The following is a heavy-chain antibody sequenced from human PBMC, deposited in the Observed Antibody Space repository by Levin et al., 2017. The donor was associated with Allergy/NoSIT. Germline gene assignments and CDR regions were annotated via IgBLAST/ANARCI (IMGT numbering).Heavy chain of an antibody. CDR2: ISDVGSNK. CDR1: GFTFSSYG. Sequence: GGSLRLSCAASGFTFSSYGMHWVRQAPGKGLEWVAAISDVGSNKYYADSVKGRFTIARDNSKNTLYLQMNSLRAEDTSVYYCAKSHSGSYFDYWGQGTLVTVSS. CDR3: AKSHSGSYFDY. V-gene: IGHV3-30*18. D-gene: IGHD1-26*01. J-gene: IGHJ4*02.